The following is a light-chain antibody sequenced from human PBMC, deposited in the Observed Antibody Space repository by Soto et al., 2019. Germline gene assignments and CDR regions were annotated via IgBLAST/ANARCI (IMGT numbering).Light chain of an antibody. J-gene: IGKJ2*01. CDR1: QSIRMY. CDR3: QQSNGMPYT. V-gene: IGKV1-39*01. Sequence: DIQMTQSPSSLSASVGDRVTITCRASQSIRMYLSWYQQKPGKAPTLVIYGASNLYSGVPSRFNGTGSGTEFTLTISGLQPEDFGTYYCQQSNGMPYTFGQGTILEI. CDR2: GAS.